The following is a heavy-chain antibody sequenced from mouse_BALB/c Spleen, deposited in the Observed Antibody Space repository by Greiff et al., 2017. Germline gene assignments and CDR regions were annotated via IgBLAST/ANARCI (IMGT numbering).Heavy chain of an antibody. Sequence: VQLQQSGAELVRPGTSVKISCKASGYTFTNYWLGWVKQRPGHGLEWIGDIYPGGGYTNYNEKFKGKATLTADTSSSTAYMQLSSLTSEDSAVYFCARSGYDGYYFDYWGQGTTLTVSS. V-gene: IGHV1-63*02. CDR3: ARSGYDGYYFDY. J-gene: IGHJ2*01. D-gene: IGHD2-3*01. CDR1: GYTFTNYW. CDR2: IYPGGGYT.